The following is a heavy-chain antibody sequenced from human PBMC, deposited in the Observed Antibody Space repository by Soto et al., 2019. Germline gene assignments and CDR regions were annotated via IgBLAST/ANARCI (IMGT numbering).Heavy chain of an antibody. CDR2: ISYDGSNK. V-gene: IGHV3-30-3*01. Sequence: ESGGGVVQPGRSLRLSCAASGFTFSSYAMHWVRQAPGKGLEWVAVISYDGSNKYYADSVKGRFTISRDNSKNTLYLQMNSLRAEDTAVYYCARDPLWGTAMVLWYFDLWGRGTLVTDSS. CDR3: ARDPLWGTAMVLWYFDL. J-gene: IGHJ2*01. D-gene: IGHD5-18*01. CDR1: GFTFSSYA.